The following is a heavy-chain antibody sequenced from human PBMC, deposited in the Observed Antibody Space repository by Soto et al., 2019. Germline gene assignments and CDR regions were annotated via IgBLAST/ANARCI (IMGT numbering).Heavy chain of an antibody. J-gene: IGHJ4*02. CDR2: ISTYNGNT. Sequence: ASVKVSCKASGDTFISYSIAWVRQAPGQGLEWLGWISTYNGNTNHAQKLQGRVTLTTDTSTSTVYMELRSLRSDDTAVYYCARPRGYSYGYGEYWGQGTLVTVSS. V-gene: IGHV1-18*04. CDR3: ARPRGYSYGYGEY. D-gene: IGHD5-18*01. CDR1: GDTFISYS.